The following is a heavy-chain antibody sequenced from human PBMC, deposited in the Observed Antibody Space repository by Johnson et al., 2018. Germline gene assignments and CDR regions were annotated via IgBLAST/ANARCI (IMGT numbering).Heavy chain of an antibody. CDR3: ARGRGLWSPSAF. Sequence: QVQLVESGGGVVQPGRSXRLSCAASGFTFSNYGMHWVRQAPGKGMEWVAVISYDGSNKYYADSVKGRFTISRDKAKNTLFLQMNSLRDDDTAVYYCARGRGLWSPSAFWGQGTLVTVSS. V-gene: IGHV3-30*03. D-gene: IGHD3-3*01. CDR2: ISYDGSNK. CDR1: GFTFSNYG. J-gene: IGHJ4*02.